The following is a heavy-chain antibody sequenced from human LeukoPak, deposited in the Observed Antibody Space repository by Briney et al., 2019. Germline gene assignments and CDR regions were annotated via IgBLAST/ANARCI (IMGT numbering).Heavy chain of an antibody. Sequence: SENLSLTGTVSGGSISGYYWIWLRQRAGKGLEWIGSICTGESAKYNPALKSRVAVSVDTSKNQVFLRLSSVAAADTAVYYCARGKGGYWGQGTLVTVSS. V-gene: IGHV4-4*07. CDR2: ICTGESA. D-gene: IGHD3-16*01. CDR3: ARGKGGY. J-gene: IGHJ4*02. CDR1: GGSISGYY.